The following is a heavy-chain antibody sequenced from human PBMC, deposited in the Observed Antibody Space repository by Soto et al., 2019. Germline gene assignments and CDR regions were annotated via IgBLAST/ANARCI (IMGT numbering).Heavy chain of an antibody. J-gene: IGHJ6*02. V-gene: IGHV4-59*01. D-gene: IGHD1-26*01. CDR1: GGSINDYY. CDR2: VYSSGTT. Sequence: SETLSLTCTVSGGSINDYYWTWIRQPPGKGLEWIGYVYSSGTTNYNPSLKRRVTISLGTSQNQFSLNLRSVTAADTAVYYCARATLAGATVYCYGMDVWGQGTTVT. CDR3: ARATLAGATVYCYGMDV.